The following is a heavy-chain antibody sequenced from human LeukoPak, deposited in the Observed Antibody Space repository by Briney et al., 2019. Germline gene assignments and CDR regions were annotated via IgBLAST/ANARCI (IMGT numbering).Heavy chain of an antibody. D-gene: IGHD1-26*01. V-gene: IGHV3-23*01. CDR1: GFSVTSCA. Sequence: GGSLRLSCAASGFSVTSCAMSWVRQAPGKGLEWVSTISNSGYNTWYADSVKGRFTISRDNSQNTLYLQMSGLRAEDTALYYCARHDGSSFIYYIDHWGQGALVTVSS. CDR2: ISNSGYNT. CDR3: ARHDGSSFIYYIDH. J-gene: IGHJ4*02.